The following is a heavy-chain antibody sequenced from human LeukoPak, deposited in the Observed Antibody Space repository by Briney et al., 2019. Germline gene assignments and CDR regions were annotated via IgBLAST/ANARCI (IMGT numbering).Heavy chain of an antibody. V-gene: IGHV4-39*07. CDR2: IYYSGST. CDR3: ARIDHSGWYG. CDR1: GGSISSSSYY. Sequence: PSETLSLTCTVSGGSISSSSYYWGWIRQPPGKGLEWIGSIYYSGSTYYNPSLKSRVTISVDTSKNQFSLKLSSVTAADTAVYYCARIDHSGWYGWGQGTLVTVSS. J-gene: IGHJ4*02. D-gene: IGHD6-19*01.